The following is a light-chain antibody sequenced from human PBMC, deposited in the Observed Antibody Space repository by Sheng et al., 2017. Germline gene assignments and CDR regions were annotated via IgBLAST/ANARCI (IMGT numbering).Light chain of an antibody. V-gene: IGKV3D-15*01. CDR2: GTS. CDR1: QSVYNN. J-gene: IGKJ4*01. Sequence: EIVMTQSPATLSVSPGERATLSCRASQSVYNNLAWYQQKPGQAPRLLIYGTSTRATGIPARFSGSGSGTDFSLTISSLGPEDFAVYYCHQRFNWPLTFGGGTKVEIK. CDR3: HQRFNWPLT.